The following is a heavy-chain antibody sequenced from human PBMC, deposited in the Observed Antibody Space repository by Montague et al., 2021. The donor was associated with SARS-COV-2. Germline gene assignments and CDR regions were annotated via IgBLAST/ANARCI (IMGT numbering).Heavy chain of an antibody. CDR2: IYYNTGTT. J-gene: IGHJ4*02. V-gene: IGHV4-59*01. Sequence: SETLSLTCSVSGGSISDYYWNWIRHPPGKGQEWIGYIYYNTGTTNSNPSLQSRVTLSLDTSKNQFSLNLRPVTAADTALYFCARGTGYDYYFDCWGLGTLVTVSS. D-gene: IGHD5-12*01. CDR1: GGSISDYY. CDR3: ARGTGYDYYFDC.